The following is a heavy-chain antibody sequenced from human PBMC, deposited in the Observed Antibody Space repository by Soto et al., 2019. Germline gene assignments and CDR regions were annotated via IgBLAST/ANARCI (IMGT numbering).Heavy chain of an antibody. V-gene: IGHV1-18*01. CDR3: ARPDDYDFWSGPGGAFDI. Sequence: ASVKVSCKASGYTFTSYGISWVRQAPGQGLEWMGWTSAYNGNTNYAQKLQGRVTMTTDTSTSTAYMELRSLRAEDTAVYYCARPDDYDFWSGPGGAFDIWGQGTMVTVSS. CDR1: GYTFTSYG. CDR2: TSAYNGNT. D-gene: IGHD3-3*01. J-gene: IGHJ3*02.